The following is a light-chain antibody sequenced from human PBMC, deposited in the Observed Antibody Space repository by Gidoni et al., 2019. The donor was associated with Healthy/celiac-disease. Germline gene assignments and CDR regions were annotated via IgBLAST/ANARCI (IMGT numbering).Light chain of an antibody. J-gene: IGLJ2*01. V-gene: IGLV1-40*01. CDR3: QSYDSSLSAVV. CDR1: SSNIGAGYD. CDR2: GNS. Sequence: QSVLTQPPSVSAAPGPRVTISCTGSSSNIGAGYDVHWYQQLPGTAPKLLIYGNSNRPSGVPDRFSGSKSGTAASLAITGRQAEDEADYYCQSYDSSLSAVVFGGGTKLTVL.